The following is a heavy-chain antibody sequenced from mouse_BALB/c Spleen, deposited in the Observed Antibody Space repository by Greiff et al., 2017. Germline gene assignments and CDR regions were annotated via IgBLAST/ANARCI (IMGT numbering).Heavy chain of an antibody. CDR2: INSNGGST. D-gene: IGHD2-3*01. V-gene: IGHV5-6-2*01. CDR1: GFTFSSYY. J-gene: IGHJ3*01. Sequence: DVQLQESGGGLVKLGGSLKLSCAASGFTFSSYYMSWVRQTPEKRLELVAAINSNGGSTYYPDTVKGRFTISRDNAKNTLYLQMSSLKSEDTALYYCARHHDGYYAWFAYWGQGTLVTVSA. CDR3: ARHHDGYYAWFAY.